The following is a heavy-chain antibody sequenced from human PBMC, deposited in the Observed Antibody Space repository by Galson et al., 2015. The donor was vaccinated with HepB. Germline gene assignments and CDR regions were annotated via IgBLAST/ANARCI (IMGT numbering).Heavy chain of an antibody. CDR2: ISQSGST. CDR3: ARERRPYFQAFDI. V-gene: IGHV4-34*01. Sequence: LSLTCAVFGGSFSGYYWSWMRQSPGKGLEWIGEISQSGSTNYNPSLKSRVTIPLDTSNNQFSLKLTSVTAADTAVYYCARERRPYFQAFDIWGQGTMVIVSS. CDR1: GGSFSGYY. J-gene: IGHJ3*02. D-gene: IGHD3-9*01.